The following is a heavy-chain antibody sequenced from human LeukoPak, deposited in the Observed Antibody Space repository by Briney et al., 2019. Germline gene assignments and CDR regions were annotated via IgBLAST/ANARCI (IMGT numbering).Heavy chain of an antibody. V-gene: IGHV4-31*03. Sequence: SDPLSLLCTVCGDSLNSGGYYWRWLRQHPGKGLVRIVYIYYSGSTYYNPSLKSRVTISVDTSKNQSSLKLSSMTAADTAVYYCARVTSSSTVTRTANGFDPWGQGTLVTVSS. CDR1: GDSLNSGGYY. D-gene: IGHD4-17*01. CDR2: IYYSGST. J-gene: IGHJ5*02. CDR3: ARVTSSSTVTRTANGFDP.